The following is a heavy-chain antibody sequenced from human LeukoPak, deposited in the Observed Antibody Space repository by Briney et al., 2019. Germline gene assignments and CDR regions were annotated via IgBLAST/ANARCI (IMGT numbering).Heavy chain of an antibody. CDR3: AKDSETALFDY. CDR1: GFTFSSYA. CDR2: ISYDGSDK. V-gene: IGHV3-30*04. Sequence: GGSLRLSCAASGFTFSSYAMHWVRQAPGKGLEWVAVISYDGSDKYYADSVKGRFTISRDNSKNTLYLQMSSLRADDTAVYYCAKDSETALFDYWGQGTLVTVSS. J-gene: IGHJ4*02.